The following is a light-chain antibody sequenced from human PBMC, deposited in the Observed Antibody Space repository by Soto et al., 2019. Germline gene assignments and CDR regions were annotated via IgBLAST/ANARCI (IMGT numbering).Light chain of an antibody. Sequence: DIQMTQSPSTLSASVGDRVTITCRASQTIDSWLAWYQQRPGKPPNLLIYKASTLASGVPSRFSGSGSGTEFTLTINRLQTDDFATYYCQQYHIYSGTFGQGTKVEIK. J-gene: IGKJ1*01. CDR3: QQYHIYSGT. CDR1: QTIDSW. V-gene: IGKV1-5*03. CDR2: KAS.